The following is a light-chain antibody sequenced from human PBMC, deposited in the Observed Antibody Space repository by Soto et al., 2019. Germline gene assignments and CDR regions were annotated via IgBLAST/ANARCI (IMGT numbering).Light chain of an antibody. J-gene: IGLJ1*01. CDR1: SSDVGGYNY. Sequence: QSVLAQPASVSGSPGQSITISCAGTSSDVGGYNYVSWYQHHPGEAPKLIIYEVTNRPSGVSARFSGSKSGNTASLTISGLQPEDEADYYCSSYAGSNNFVFGTGTKVTVL. V-gene: IGLV2-14*01. CDR3: SSYAGSNNFV. CDR2: EVT.